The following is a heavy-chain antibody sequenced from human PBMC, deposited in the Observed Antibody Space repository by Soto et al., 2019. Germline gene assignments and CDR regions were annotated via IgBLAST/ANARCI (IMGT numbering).Heavy chain of an antibody. J-gene: IGHJ4*02. V-gene: IGHV3-48*04. CDR3: ARDRTSFRDGGYFDF. D-gene: IGHD2-21*02. CDR2: FRSSSSTI. Sequence: GGSLRLSCAASGFTFSSYSMNWVRQAPGKGLEWVSYFRSSSSTIYYADSEKGRYTISRDNAKNSLYLQMNILRAEDTAVYYCARDRTSFRDGGYFDFWGQGTVGTVSS. CDR1: GFTFSSYS.